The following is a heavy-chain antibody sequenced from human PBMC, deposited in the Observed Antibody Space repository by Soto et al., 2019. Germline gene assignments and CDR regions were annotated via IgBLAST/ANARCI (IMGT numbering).Heavy chain of an antibody. CDR3: TRPPASGYRSGWPDY. Sequence: EVQLLESGGGLVQPGESLRVSCAVSGFTFSSFAMSWVRQASGKGLEWVGRIRSKANSYATAYAASVKGRFTISRDDSRITGYLKMNSLKTEDTAVYYCTRPPASGYRSGWPDYWGQGTLVAVSS. CDR2: IRSKANSYAT. J-gene: IGHJ4*02. CDR1: GFTFSSFA. D-gene: IGHD6-19*01. V-gene: IGHV3-73*01.